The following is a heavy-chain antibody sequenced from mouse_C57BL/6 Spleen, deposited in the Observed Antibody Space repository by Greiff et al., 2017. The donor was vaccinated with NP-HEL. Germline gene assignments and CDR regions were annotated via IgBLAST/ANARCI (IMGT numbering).Heavy chain of an antibody. V-gene: IGHV10-1*01. CDR2: IRSKSNNYAT. D-gene: IGHD1-1*01. CDR3: MRESSITTVFDY. J-gene: IGHJ2*01. Sequence: EVKLVESGGGLVQPKGSLKLSCAASGFSFNTYAMNWVRQAPGKGLEWVARIRSKSNNYATYYADSVKDRFTISRDDSESMLYLQMNNLKTEDTAMYYCMRESSITTVFDYWGQGTTLTVSS. CDR1: GFSFNTYA.